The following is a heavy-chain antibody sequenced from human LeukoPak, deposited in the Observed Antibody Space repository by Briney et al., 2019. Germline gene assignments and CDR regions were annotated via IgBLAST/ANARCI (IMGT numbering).Heavy chain of an antibody. CDR2: VSYSGRT. Sequence: SETLSLTCTVSGASISNYYWSWTRQPPGKGLECIGYVSYSGRTNHNPSLKSRVTISADTSKNQFSLKLSSVTAADMAVYYCARSVAAGTRIGWFDPWGQGTMVTVSS. CDR3: ARSVAAGTRIGWFDP. D-gene: IGHD6-13*01. CDR1: GASISNYY. J-gene: IGHJ5*02. V-gene: IGHV4-59*08.